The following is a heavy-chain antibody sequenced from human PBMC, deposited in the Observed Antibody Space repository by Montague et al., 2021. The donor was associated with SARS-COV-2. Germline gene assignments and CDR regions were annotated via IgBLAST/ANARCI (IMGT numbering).Heavy chain of an antibody. J-gene: IGHJ4*02. V-gene: IGHV2-5*02. CDR1: GFSLSTGGVG. CDR2: IFWDDEK. CDR3: AHQYYDYVWGSYRPDYFDY. D-gene: IGHD3-16*02. Sequence: PALVKPTQTLTLTCSFSGFSLSTGGVGVDWIRQSPGKGLEWLGVIFWDDEKRYNPTLKTRPTISKGTSQNQVVITLTDMGPADTATYFCAHQYYDYVWGSYRPDYFDYWGQGTLVTVSS.